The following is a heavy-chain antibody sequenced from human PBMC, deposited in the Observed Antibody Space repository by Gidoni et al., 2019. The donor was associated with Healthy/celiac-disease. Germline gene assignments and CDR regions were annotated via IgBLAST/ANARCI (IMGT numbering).Heavy chain of an antibody. V-gene: IGHV4-39*01. Sequence: QLQLQESGPGLVKPSETLSLTCTVSGGSISSSSYYWGWIRQPPGKGLEWIGSIYYSGSTYYNPSLKSRVTISVDTSKNQFSLKLSSVTAADTAVYYCARHTPLVIRFLEWLGTDPPYYYGMDVWGQGTTVTVSS. D-gene: IGHD3-3*01. CDR2: IYYSGST. J-gene: IGHJ6*02. CDR3: ARHTPLVIRFLEWLGTDPPYYYGMDV. CDR1: GGSISSSSYY.